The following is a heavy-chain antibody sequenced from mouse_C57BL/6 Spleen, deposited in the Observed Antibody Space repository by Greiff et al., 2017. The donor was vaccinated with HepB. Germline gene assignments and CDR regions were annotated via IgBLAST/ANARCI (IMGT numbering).Heavy chain of an antibody. Sequence: QVQLQQSGAELVKPGASVKLSCKASGYTFTEYTIHWVKQRSGQGLEWIGWFYPGSGSIKYNEKFKDKATLTADKSSSTVYMELSRLTSEDSAVYFCARHEERDYYYGSSPWFAYWGQGTLVTVSA. CDR2: FYPGSGSI. J-gene: IGHJ3*01. D-gene: IGHD1-1*01. V-gene: IGHV1-62-2*01. CDR1: GYTFTEYT. CDR3: ARHEERDYYYGSSPWFAY.